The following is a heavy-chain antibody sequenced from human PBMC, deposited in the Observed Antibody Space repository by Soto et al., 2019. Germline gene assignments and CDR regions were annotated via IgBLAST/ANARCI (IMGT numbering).Heavy chain of an antibody. CDR2: IGGVGTDR. V-gene: IGHV3-23*01. D-gene: IGHD1-20*01. CDR1: GFTFSDYA. Sequence: DVQLLESGGGLVQPGGSLRLSCAASGFTFSDYAMTWVRQAPGKGPEWVSSIGGVGTDRYYADSVKGRFTISRDNSKNTLFLQMSSLRSDDTAVYYWAKDAVPYNGKWDWFDPWGQGTLVTVPS. CDR3: AKDAVPYNGKWDWFDP. J-gene: IGHJ5*02.